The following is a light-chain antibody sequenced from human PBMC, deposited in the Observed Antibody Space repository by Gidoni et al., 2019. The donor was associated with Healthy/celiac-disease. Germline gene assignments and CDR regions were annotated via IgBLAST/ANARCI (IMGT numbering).Light chain of an antibody. CDR3: QQYNNLLRRLT. Sequence: EIVMTQSPATLSVSPGERATLSCRASQSVSSNLAWYQQKPGQAPRLLIYGASTRATGIPARFSGSGSGTEFTLTISSLQSEDFAVYYCQQYNNLLRRLTFXGXTKVXIK. J-gene: IGKJ4*01. CDR2: GAS. CDR1: QSVSSN. V-gene: IGKV3-15*01.